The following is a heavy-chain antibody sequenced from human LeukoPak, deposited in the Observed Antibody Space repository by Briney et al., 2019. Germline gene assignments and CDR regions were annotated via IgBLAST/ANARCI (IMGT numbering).Heavy chain of an antibody. V-gene: IGHV3-21*01. Sequence: PGGSLRLSCAASGFTFSTYSMNWVRQAPGKGLERVSSISTSSAYIYYADSLKGRFTISRDNARNSLYLQMNSLTSEATAVYYCARELTRRTTRFDSWGQGTLVTVSS. CDR1: GFTFSTYS. J-gene: IGHJ4*02. CDR2: ISTSSAYI. CDR3: ARELTRRTTRFDS. D-gene: IGHD1-7*01.